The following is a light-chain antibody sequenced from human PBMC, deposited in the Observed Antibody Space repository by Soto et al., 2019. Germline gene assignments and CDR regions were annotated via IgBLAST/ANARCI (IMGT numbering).Light chain of an antibody. CDR1: QSVSGSD. V-gene: IGKV3-20*01. CDR2: GVS. CDR3: HQYGISPPT. J-gene: IGKJ1*01. Sequence: EGVLTQSPGTLSLSPGERAILSCRASQSVSGSDLAWYQQKPGQAPRLLISGVSNRATGTPDRFSGSGSGTDFTLTISSLEPEDLAVFYCHQYGISPPTFGPGTKV.